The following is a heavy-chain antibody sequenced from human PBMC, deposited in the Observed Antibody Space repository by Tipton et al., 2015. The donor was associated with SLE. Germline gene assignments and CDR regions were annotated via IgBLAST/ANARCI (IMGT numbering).Heavy chain of an antibody. Sequence: TLSLTCTVSGGSITNDAYYWSWIRQSPGKGLEWIGYIYYSGSTYYNPSLKSRVTISVDTSKNQFSLKLSSVTAADTAVYYCARETLVYYYDSSGPLDYWGQGTLVTVSS. CDR2: IYYSGST. V-gene: IGHV4-30-4*08. D-gene: IGHD3-22*01. CDR1: GGSITNDAYY. J-gene: IGHJ4*02. CDR3: ARETLVYYYDSSGPLDY.